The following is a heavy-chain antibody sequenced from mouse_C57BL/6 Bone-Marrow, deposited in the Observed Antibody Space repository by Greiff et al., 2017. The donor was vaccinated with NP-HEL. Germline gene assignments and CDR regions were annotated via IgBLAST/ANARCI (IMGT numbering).Heavy chain of an antibody. CDR2: INYDGSST. CDR3: ARDYEYYAMDY. CDR1: GFTFSDYY. D-gene: IGHD1-1*01. Sequence: EVQLVESEGGLVQPGSSMKLSCTASGFTFSDYYMAWVRQVPEKGLEWVANINYDGSSTYYLDSLKSRFILSRDNAKNILYLQMSSLKSEDTATYYCARDYEYYAMDYWGQGTSVTVSS. V-gene: IGHV5-16*01. J-gene: IGHJ4*01.